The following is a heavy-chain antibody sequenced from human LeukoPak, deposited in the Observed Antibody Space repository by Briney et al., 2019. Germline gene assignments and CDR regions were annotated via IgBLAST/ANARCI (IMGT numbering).Heavy chain of an antibody. CDR2: IIAYNGNT. CDR1: GYTFTSYG. V-gene: IGHV1-18*01. J-gene: IGHJ5*02. Sequence: GASVKVSCKASGYTFTSYGISWVRQAPGQGLEWMGWIIAYNGNTNYAQKLQGRVTMTTDTSTSTAYMELRSLRSDDTAVYYCARGKYSYGNYNWFDPWGQGTLVTVSS. CDR3: ARGKYSYGNYNWFDP. D-gene: IGHD5-18*01.